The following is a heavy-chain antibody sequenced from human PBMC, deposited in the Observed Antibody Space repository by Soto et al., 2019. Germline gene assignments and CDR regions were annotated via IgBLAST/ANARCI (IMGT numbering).Heavy chain of an antibody. V-gene: IGHV3-53*01. J-gene: IGHJ6*02. CDR3: ARGRFGVVIIGGMDV. CDR1: GFTVSSNY. CDR2: IYSGGST. D-gene: IGHD3-3*01. Sequence: EVQLVESGGGLIQPGGSLRLSCAASGFTVSSNYMSWVRQAPGKGLEWVSVIYSGGSTYYADSVKGRFTISRDNSKNTLYLQMNSLRAEDTAVYYCARGRFGVVIIGGMDVWGQGTTVTVCS.